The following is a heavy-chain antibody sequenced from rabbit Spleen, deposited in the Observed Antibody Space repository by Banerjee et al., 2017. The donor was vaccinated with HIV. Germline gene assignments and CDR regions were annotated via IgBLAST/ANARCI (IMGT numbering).Heavy chain of an antibody. D-gene: IGHD4-1*01. J-gene: IGHJ6*01. CDR3: VREVAGKFGW. V-gene: IGHV1S7*01. CDR1: GFDFSRYY. Sequence: QLVESGGGLVQPGGSLKLSCKASGFDFSRYYVSWVRQAPGKGLEWIGDIDPIFGIAVYASWVNGRFTISSHNAQNTLYLQLNSLTAADTATYFCVREVAGKFGWWGPGTLVT. CDR2: IDPIFGIA.